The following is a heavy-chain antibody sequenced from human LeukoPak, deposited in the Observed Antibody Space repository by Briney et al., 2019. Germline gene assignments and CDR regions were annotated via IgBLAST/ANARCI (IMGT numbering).Heavy chain of an antibody. CDR3: ARESCSSTSCSYFDS. J-gene: IGHJ4*02. Sequence: GGSLRLSCAASGFTFSSYEVNWVRQAPGKGLEWVSYISSSSGNKYYADSVKGRFTISRDNAKNSLYLQMNSLRAEDTAVYYCARESCSSTSCSYFDSWGQGTLVTVSS. D-gene: IGHD2-2*01. CDR2: ISSSSGNK. V-gene: IGHV3-48*03. CDR1: GFTFSSYE.